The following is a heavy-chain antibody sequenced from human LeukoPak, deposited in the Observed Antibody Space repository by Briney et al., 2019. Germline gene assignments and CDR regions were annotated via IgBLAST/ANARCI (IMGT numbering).Heavy chain of an antibody. CDR1: GFTFSSYG. D-gene: IGHD6-19*01. CDR3: ARDHSSGWYSDYFDY. Sequence: GGSLRLSCAASGFTFSSYGTHWVRQAPGKGLECVAVIWYDGSNKYYTDSVKGRFTISRDNSKNTLYLQMNSLRAEDTAVYYCARDHSSGWYSDYFDYWGQGTLVTVPS. V-gene: IGHV3-33*01. J-gene: IGHJ4*02. CDR2: IWYDGSNK.